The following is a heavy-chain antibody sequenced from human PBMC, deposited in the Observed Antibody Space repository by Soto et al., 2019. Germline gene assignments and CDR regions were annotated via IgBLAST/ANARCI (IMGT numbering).Heavy chain of an antibody. Sequence: RLCRTGPVSGGSISSGDYDWSWVRQPPGKGLEWIWNILHSGRTIYNPSLRSRVTISVLTSKNQFSLRLSSVTAADTDVYYCVRWSLEWFRPKDFYYYYDGMDVWGQGTKVTVYS. V-gene: IGHV4-30-4*01. D-gene: IGHD3-3*01. CDR3: VRWSLEWFRPKDFYYYYDGMDV. CDR2: ILHSGRT. J-gene: IGHJ6*02. CDR1: GGSISSGDYD.